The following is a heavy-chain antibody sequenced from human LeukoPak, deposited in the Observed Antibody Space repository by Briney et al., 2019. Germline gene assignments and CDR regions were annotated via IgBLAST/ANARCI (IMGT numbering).Heavy chain of an antibody. CDR2: IYYSGST. Sequence: SETLSLTCTVSGGSISSSRYYWGWIRQPPGKGLEWIGSIYYSGSTYYNPSLKSRVTISVDTSKNQFSLKLSSVTAADTAVYYCARVYSGYNGGVFDYWGQGTLVTVSS. CDR3: ARVYSGYNGGVFDY. CDR1: GGSISSSRYY. D-gene: IGHD5-12*01. V-gene: IGHV4-39*07. J-gene: IGHJ4*02.